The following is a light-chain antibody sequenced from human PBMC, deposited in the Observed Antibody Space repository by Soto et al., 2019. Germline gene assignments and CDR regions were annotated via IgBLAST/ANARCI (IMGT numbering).Light chain of an antibody. CDR3: AAWDDGLKGVV. CDR2: YDD. V-gene: IGLV1-36*01. J-gene: IGLJ3*02. Sequence: QAVVTQPTSVSGAPRQRVTISCSGGSSNIGSNAVNWYQQFPGKAPKLLIYYDDLLPSGVSDRFSGSKSGTSASLAISGLQSAEDADYYCAAWDDGLKGVVFGGGTKVTVL. CDR1: SSNIGSNA.